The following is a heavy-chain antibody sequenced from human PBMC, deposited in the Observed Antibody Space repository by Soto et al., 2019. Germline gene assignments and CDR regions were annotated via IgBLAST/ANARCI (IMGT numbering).Heavy chain of an antibody. CDR3: ARYIALSGTFYFDY. V-gene: IGHV4-59*12. D-gene: IGHD6-19*01. Sequence: SETLSLTCTVSGGSISNYYWSWIRQPPGKELEWIAYIYYSGSTNYNPSLKSRVTISVDTSKNQFPLKLSPVTAADTAVYYCARYIALSGTFYFDYWGQGALVTVSS. CDR2: IYYSGST. J-gene: IGHJ4*02. CDR1: GGSISNYY.